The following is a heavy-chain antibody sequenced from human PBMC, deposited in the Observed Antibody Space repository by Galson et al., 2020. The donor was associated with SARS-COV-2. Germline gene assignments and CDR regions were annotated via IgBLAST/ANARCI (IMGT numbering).Heavy chain of an antibody. CDR1: GFTFSSYE. V-gene: IGHV3-48*03. CDR3: ARGFVVGAHLDF. J-gene: IGHJ4*02. CDR2: ISSTGGTI. D-gene: IGHD1-26*01. Sequence: TGGSLSLSCAASGFTFSSYEMNWVRQAPGKGLEWISYISSTGGTIRYADSVKGRFTISRDNAKNSLYLQMNSLRVEDTAIYYCARGFVVGAHLDFWGQGTLVTVSS.